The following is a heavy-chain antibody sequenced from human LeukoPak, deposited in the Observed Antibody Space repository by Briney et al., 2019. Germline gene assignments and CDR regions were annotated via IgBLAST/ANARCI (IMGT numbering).Heavy chain of an antibody. CDR3: ARGEGSSYPSYFDY. Sequence: PSETLSLTCTVSGGSISSSSYYWGWIRQPPGKGLEWIGSIYYSGSTYYNPSLKSRVTISVDTSKNQFSLKLSSVTAADTAVYYCARGEGSSYPSYFDYWGQGTLVTVSS. J-gene: IGHJ4*02. D-gene: IGHD6-6*01. CDR1: GGSISSSSYY. V-gene: IGHV4-39*01. CDR2: IYYSGST.